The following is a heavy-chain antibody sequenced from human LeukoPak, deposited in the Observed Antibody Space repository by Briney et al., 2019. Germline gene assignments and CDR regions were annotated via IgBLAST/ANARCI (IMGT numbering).Heavy chain of an antibody. Sequence: GGSLRLSCAASGFTFSSYDMSWVRQAAGKGLEWVSAISGSGGSTYYADSVKGRFTISRDNSKNTLYLQMNSLRAEDTAVYYCAKPPTYHYDSSGYPFDYWGQGTLVTVSS. CDR3: AKPPTYHYDSSGYPFDY. D-gene: IGHD3-22*01. V-gene: IGHV3-23*01. CDR1: GFTFSSYD. CDR2: ISGSGGST. J-gene: IGHJ4*02.